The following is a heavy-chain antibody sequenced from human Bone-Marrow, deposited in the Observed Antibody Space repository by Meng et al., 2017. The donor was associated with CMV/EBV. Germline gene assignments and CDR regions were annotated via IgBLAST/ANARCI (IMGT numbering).Heavy chain of an antibody. CDR3: APGFRSWSGSYSS. V-gene: IGHV4-34*01. CDR2: ITHSGST. Sequence: QVHLQQGGAGLLKPSETLSLTCGVYGAPFSGYWSWVRQPPGKGLEWIGEITHSGSTNYNVSLKSRVTISIDTSKNQFSLKLSSVTATDTAVYYCAPGFRSWSGSYSSWGQGTLVTVSS. D-gene: IGHD1-26*01. CDR1: GAPFSGY. J-gene: IGHJ4*02.